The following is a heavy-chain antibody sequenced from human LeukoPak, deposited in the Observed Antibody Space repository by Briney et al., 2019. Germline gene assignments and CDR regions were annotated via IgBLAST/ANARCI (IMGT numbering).Heavy chain of an antibody. V-gene: IGHV3-7*01. Sequence: PGGSLRLSCAASGFTFSRYWMSWVRQAPGKGLEWVANIKRDGSEKYYVDSVKGRFTISRDNAENSLYLQMNSLRAEDTAVYYCAREVYFDYWGQGTLVTVSS. CDR1: GFTFSRYW. J-gene: IGHJ4*02. CDR3: AREVYFDY. CDR2: IKRDGSEK.